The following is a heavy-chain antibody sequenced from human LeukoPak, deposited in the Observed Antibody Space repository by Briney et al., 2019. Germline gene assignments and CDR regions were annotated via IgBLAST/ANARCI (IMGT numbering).Heavy chain of an antibody. J-gene: IGHJ4*02. CDR2: INHSEYT. CDR1: GVPFSNYY. D-gene: IGHD6-19*01. CDR3: TRAVAGHPD. Sequence: SETLSLTCGVSGVPFSNYYWSWVRQSPTQGLEWIGEINHSEYTNYNPSLKSRVTMSIDTSKNQFSLKLTSVTAADAGVYYCTRAVAGHPDWGQGTLVTVSS. V-gene: IGHV4-34*01.